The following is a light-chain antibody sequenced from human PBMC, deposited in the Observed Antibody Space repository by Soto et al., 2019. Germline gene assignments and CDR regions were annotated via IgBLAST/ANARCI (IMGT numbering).Light chain of an antibody. V-gene: IGKV3-20*01. CDR3: QHYGASPKYT. CDR1: QSVSSSS. Sequence: EIVLTQSPGTLSLSPGQRATLSCRASQSVSSSSLAWYQQRPGHAPRLLIYGASRRATGIPDRFSGSGSGTDFTLTISRLEPEDFAVYYCQHYGASPKYTFGQGTKLEIK. J-gene: IGKJ2*01. CDR2: GAS.